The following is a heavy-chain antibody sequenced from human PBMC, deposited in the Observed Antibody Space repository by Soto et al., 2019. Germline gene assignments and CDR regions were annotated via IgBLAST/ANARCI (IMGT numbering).Heavy chain of an antibody. J-gene: IGHJ4*02. Sequence: QVQLQESGPGLVKPSGTLSLTCAVSGVPISSSSWWSWVRQPPGKGLEWLGEIYHSGSTSYNPSLKSRVSLSVDKSKNQFSLKLSSVTAADTAMYYCVRGAGSGSYSNWGQGTLVTVSS. D-gene: IGHD3-10*01. CDR2: IYHSGST. CDR1: GVPISSSSW. CDR3: VRGAGSGSYSN. V-gene: IGHV4-4*02.